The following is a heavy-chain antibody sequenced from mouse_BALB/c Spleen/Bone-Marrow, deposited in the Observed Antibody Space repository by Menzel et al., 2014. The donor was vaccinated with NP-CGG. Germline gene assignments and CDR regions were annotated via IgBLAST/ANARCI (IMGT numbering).Heavy chain of an antibody. J-gene: IGHJ3*01. CDR2: IYPGSGST. V-gene: IGHV1-55*01. D-gene: IGHD3-1*01. CDR1: GYNFTSYW. CDR3: ARFSQLGLLAY. Sequence: VKLQESGAELVKPGTSVKLSCKASGYNFTSYWINWVKLRPGQGLEWIGDIYPGSGSTNCNEKFKSKATLTVDTSSSTAYMQLSSLASEDSALYYCARFSQLGLLAYWGQGTLVTVSA.